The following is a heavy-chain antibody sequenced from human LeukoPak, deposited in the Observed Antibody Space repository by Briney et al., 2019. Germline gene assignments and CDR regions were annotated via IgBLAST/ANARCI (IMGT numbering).Heavy chain of an antibody. J-gene: IGHJ3*02. Sequence: SETLSLTCTVSGGSISSGGYYWSWIRQHPGKGLEWIGYIHYSGSTYYNPSLKSRVTISVDTSKNQFSLKLSSVTAADTAVYYCARSLEGAFDIWGQGTMVTVSS. CDR2: IHYSGST. D-gene: IGHD1-1*01. CDR3: ARSLEGAFDI. CDR1: GGSISSGGYY. V-gene: IGHV4-31*03.